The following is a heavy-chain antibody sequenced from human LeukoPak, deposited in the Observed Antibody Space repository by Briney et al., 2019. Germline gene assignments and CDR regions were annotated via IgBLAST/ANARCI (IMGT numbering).Heavy chain of an antibody. J-gene: IGHJ2*01. Sequence: SETLSLTCSVSGGSISSYYWSWIRQPPGKGLEWIGYIYSSGSTNYNPSLKSRVTISVNLSKKQISLKLTSVTAADTALYYCARDKGPYWYFDLWGRGTLVTVSS. CDR3: ARDKGPYWYFDL. CDR2: IYSSGST. V-gene: IGHV4-59*01. CDR1: GGSISSYY.